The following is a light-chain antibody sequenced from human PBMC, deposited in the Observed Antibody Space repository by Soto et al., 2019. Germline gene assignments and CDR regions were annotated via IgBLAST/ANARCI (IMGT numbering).Light chain of an antibody. J-gene: IGKJ5*01. CDR1: QGISNY. V-gene: IGKV1-27*01. Sequence: DIQMTQSPSSLSASVGDRVTITCRASQGISNYFAWYQQKPGKVPKLLIYAASTLQSGVPFRFSGSGSGTDFTLTISSLQPEDVATYYCQKYSSAPPITFGQGTRLDIK. CDR3: QKYSSAPPIT. CDR2: AAS.